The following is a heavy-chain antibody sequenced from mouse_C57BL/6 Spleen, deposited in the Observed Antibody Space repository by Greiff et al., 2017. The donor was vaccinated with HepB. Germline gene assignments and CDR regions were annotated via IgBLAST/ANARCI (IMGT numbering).Heavy chain of an antibody. J-gene: IGHJ1*03. CDR1: GYTFTSSW. V-gene: IGHV1-7*01. CDR3: ASPSITTAPAMYFDV. Sequence: VQLQQSGAELAKPGASVKLSCKASGYTFTSSWMHWVKQRPGQGLEWIGYINPSSGYTKYNQKFKDKATLTADKSSSTAYMQLSSLTYEDSAVYYCASPSITTAPAMYFDVWGTGTTVTVSS. D-gene: IGHD1-1*01. CDR2: INPSSGYT.